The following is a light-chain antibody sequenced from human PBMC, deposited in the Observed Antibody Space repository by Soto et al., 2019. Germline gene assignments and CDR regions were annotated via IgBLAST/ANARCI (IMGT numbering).Light chain of an antibody. V-gene: IGKV3-15*01. CDR2: SVS. CDR1: QSVSID. Sequence: EIVMKQSPATLSVSPWERATLSCRASQSVSIDLAWYQQTPGQAPRLLIYSVSSRDTDIPARFSGGGSGTEFTLTINSLQTEDFGVYYCQQYNVWPQTFGQGTKVDNK. J-gene: IGKJ1*01. CDR3: QQYNVWPQT.